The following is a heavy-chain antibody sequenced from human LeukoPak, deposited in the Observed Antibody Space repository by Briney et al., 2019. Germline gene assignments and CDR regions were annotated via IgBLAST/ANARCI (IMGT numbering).Heavy chain of an antibody. CDR1: GFTVSSNY. D-gene: IGHD3-10*01. CDR3: ASDYYGSGSYSFDY. Sequence: GGSLRLSCAASGFTVSSNYMSWVRQAPGKGLEWVSVIYSGGSTYYADSVKGRFTISRDNSKNTLYLQMNSLRAEDTAVYYCASDYYGSGSYSFDYWGQGTLVTVSS. CDR2: IYSGGST. J-gene: IGHJ4*02. V-gene: IGHV3-53*05.